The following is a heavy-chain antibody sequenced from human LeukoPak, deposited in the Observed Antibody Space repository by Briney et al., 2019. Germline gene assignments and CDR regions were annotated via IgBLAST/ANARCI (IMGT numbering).Heavy chain of an antibody. Sequence: PSETLSLTCAVYGGSFSGYYWSWIRQPPGKGLEWIGEINHSGSTNYNPSLKSRVTISVDTSKNQFSLKLSSVTAADTAVYYCARGRGATVVSPKHGFDYWGQGTLVTVSS. CDR3: ARGRGATVVSPKHGFDY. CDR1: GGSFSGYY. V-gene: IGHV4-34*01. CDR2: INHSGST. J-gene: IGHJ4*02. D-gene: IGHD4-17*01.